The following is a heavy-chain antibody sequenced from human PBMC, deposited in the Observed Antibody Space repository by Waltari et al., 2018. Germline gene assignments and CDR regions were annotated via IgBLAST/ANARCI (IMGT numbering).Heavy chain of an antibody. D-gene: IGHD5-18*01. CDR1: GFTFSSYW. J-gene: IGHJ4*02. CDR2: IRQDGSEK. V-gene: IGHV3-7*01. Sequence: EVQLVESGGDLVQPGGSLRLSCAASGFTFSSYWMSWVRRAPGKGLEGVANIRQDGSEKYYVDAVKGRFTISRDNAKNSLYLQMNRLRAEDTAVYYCAKDQGGGYSYYDYWGQGTLVTVSS. CDR3: AKDQGGGYSYYDY.